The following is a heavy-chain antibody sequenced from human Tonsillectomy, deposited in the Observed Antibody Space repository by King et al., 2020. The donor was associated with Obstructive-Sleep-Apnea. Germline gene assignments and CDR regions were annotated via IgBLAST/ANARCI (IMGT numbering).Heavy chain of an antibody. V-gene: IGHV3-9*01. D-gene: IGHD5-12*01. J-gene: IGHJ3*02. Sequence: DVQLVESGGGLGQPGRSLRLSCAASGFTFDDYAMHWVRQAPGKGLEWVSGISWKNDRESYADSVKGRFTISRDNAKNSLYLQINSLRAEDTALYYCAKDRQGGFDAFDIWGQGTMVTVSS. CDR1: GFTFDDYA. CDR2: ISWKNDRE. CDR3: AKDRQGGFDAFDI.